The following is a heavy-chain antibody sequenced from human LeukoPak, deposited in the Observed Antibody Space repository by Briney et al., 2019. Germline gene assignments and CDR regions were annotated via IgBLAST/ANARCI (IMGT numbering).Heavy chain of an antibody. CDR2: INTHSGGT. D-gene: IGHD3-16*01. J-gene: IGHJ4*02. CDR1: GYTFTYYY. Sequence: ASVKVSCKTSGYTFTYYYMHWVRQAPGQGLEWIGWINTHSGGTNYAQKFQGRVTMTRDTSISTAYMELSSLRSDDTAVYYCAKLWSSPSSIDYWGQGTLVTVSS. CDR3: AKLWSSPSSIDY. V-gene: IGHV1-2*02.